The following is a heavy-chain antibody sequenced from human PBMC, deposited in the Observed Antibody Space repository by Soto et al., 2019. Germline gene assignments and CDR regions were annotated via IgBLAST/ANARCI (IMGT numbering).Heavy chain of an antibody. CDR3: ARQDAFDV. CDR1: GYTFSSYG. Sequence: QVQLVQSGAEVKEPGASVKVSCKASGYTFSSYGMPWVRQAPGQRLEWMGWINVGNGNTAYSQKFQGRVTITRDTTASTACMELSSLTSEDTAVYYCARQDAFDVWGQGTMVTVSS. J-gene: IGHJ3*01. CDR2: INVGNGNT. V-gene: IGHV1-3*01.